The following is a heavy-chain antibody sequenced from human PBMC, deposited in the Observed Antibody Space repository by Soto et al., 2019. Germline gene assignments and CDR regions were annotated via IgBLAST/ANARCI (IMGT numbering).Heavy chain of an antibody. Sequence: DVQLVESGGGLVKPGGSLRLSCEASGFTFSTSAMHWVRQAPGKGLEWVASINSGSSHVKYADSVKGRFTISRDNANNSLSLHLSSLRVEDTAIYYCARGGGSLNYWGQGTRVTVSS. CDR2: INSGSSHV. D-gene: IGHD2-15*01. CDR3: ARGGGSLNY. CDR1: GFTFSTSA. J-gene: IGHJ4*02. V-gene: IGHV3-21*02.